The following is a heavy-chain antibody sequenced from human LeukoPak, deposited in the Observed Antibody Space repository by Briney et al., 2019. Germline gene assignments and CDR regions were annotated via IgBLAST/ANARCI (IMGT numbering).Heavy chain of an antibody. CDR1: GFTFSSYA. D-gene: IGHD3-22*01. J-gene: IGHJ4*02. CDR3: ARSVLYYYDSSGYPTDY. Sequence: GSLRLSCAASGFTFSSYAMSWVRQPPGKGLEWIGSIYYSGSTYYNPSLKSRVTISVDTSKNQFSLKLSSVTAADTAVYYCARSVLYYYDSSGYPTDYWGQGTLVTVSS. CDR2: IYYSGST. V-gene: IGHV4-39*01.